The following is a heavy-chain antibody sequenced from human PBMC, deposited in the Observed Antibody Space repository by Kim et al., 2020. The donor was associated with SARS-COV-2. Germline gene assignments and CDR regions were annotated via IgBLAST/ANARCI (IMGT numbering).Heavy chain of an antibody. CDR1: GYTFSDYF. CDR3: AKDGFSSIYGA. D-gene: IGHD4-17*01. Sequence: ASVKVSCKASGYTFSDYFMHWVRQAPGQGLEWMGRIDPNSGGTNYAQKFQGRVTMTRDTSISSAYMELSRLRSDDTAVYYCAKDGFSSIYGAWCQGTLVT. CDR2: IDPNSGGT. J-gene: IGHJ4*02. V-gene: IGHV1-2*06.